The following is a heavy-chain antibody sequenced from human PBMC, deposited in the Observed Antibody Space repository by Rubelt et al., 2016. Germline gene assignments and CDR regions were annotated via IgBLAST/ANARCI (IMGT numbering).Heavy chain of an antibody. CDR1: GYSISSGYY. D-gene: IGHD5-24*01. V-gene: IGHV4-38-2*02. CDR2: IYYSGST. J-gene: IGHJ4*02. Sequence: QVQLQESGPGLVKPSETLSLTCTVSGYSISSGYYWGWIRQPPGKGLEWIGSIYYSGSTYYNPSCKSRVTISGETSKNQFSLKLSSVTAADTAVYYWARESATRKYKQNPFDYWGQGTLVTVSS. CDR3: ARESATRKYKQNPFDY.